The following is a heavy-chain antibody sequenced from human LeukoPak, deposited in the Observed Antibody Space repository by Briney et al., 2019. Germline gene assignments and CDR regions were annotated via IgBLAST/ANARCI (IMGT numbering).Heavy chain of an antibody. D-gene: IGHD6-13*01. J-gene: IGHJ4*02. CDR1: GFTFSGYA. Sequence: GGSLRLSCTASGFTFSGYAMTWMRQAPGEGLEWVSAISDTPYYADSVKGRFTISRDNSKNTLYLQMNSLRAEDTAVYYCAKDLGYSSSWYSFDYWGQGTLVTVSS. CDR2: ISDTP. V-gene: IGHV3-23*01. CDR3: AKDLGYSSSWYSFDY.